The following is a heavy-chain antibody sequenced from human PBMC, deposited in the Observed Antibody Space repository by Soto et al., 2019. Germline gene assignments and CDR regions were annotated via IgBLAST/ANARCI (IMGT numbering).Heavy chain of an antibody. D-gene: IGHD6-19*01. CDR1: GFTFNNAW. J-gene: IGHJ5*02. CDR2: IKSKTDGGTT. V-gene: IGHV3-15*01. Sequence: PGGSLRLSCAASGFTFNNAWMSWVRQPPGKGLEWLGRIKSKTDGGTTDYAAPVKGRFTISRDDSKNTLYLQMNSLKTEDTAVYYCTTDTPRIAVAGPNLWGQGTLVTVSS. CDR3: TTDTPRIAVAGPNL.